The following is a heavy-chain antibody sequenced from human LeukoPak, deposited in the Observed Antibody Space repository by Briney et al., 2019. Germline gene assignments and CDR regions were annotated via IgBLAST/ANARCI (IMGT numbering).Heavy chain of an antibody. V-gene: IGHV3-7*01. CDR1: GFTFSNFH. J-gene: IGHJ4*02. CDR2: IKPDGTEK. CDR3: ARGGRWYFDF. D-gene: IGHD5-24*01. Sequence: PGWSLRLSCAAAGFTFSNFHMSWVRQTSGKGLEWVATIKPDGTEKYYVDSVKGRFTISRDNTKNSVYLQMNSLRVEDTAIYFCARGGRWYFDFWGQGTLVTVSS.